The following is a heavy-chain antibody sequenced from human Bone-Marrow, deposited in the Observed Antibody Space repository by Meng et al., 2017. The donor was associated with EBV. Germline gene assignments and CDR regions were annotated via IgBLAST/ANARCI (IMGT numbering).Heavy chain of an antibody. CDR1: GGSISNRNW. CDR3: ARDLANDYGDYYFDY. J-gene: IGHJ4*02. Sequence: QVTRPGIVIPPATPALTCCVSGGSISNRNWWSWVRPPPGKGLEWIGEIYHSGSTNYNPSLKSRVTISVDKSKNQFSLKLSSVTAADTAVYYCARDLANDYGDYYFDYWGQGSLVTVSS. CDR2: IYHSGST. V-gene: IGHV4-4*03. D-gene: IGHD4-17*01.